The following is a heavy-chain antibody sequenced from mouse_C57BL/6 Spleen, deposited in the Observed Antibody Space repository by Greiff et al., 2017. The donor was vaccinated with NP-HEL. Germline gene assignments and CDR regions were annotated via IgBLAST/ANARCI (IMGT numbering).Heavy chain of an antibody. J-gene: IGHJ1*03. CDR1: GYTFTSYT. CDR2: INPSSGYT. V-gene: IGHV1-4*01. CDR3: ARGDYGSSHWYFDV. D-gene: IGHD1-1*01. Sequence: VQLQQSGAELARPGASVKMSCKASGYTFTSYTMHWVKQRPGQGLEWIGYINPSSGYTKYNQKFKDKATLTADKSSSTAYMQLSSLTSEDSAGYYCARGDYGSSHWYFDVWGTGTTVTVSS.